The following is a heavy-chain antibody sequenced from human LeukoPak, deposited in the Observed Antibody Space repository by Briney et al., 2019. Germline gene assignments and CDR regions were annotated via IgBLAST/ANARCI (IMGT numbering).Heavy chain of an antibody. J-gene: IGHJ4*02. CDR2: IYYSGST. Sequence: PSETLSLTCTVSGGSISSSSYYWGWIRQPPGKGLEWFGSIYYSGSTYYNPSLKSRVTISVDTSKNQFSLKLSSVTAADTAVYYCAEWGYGGWGQGTLVTVSS. V-gene: IGHV4-39*07. CDR1: GGSISSSSYY. CDR3: AEWGYGG. D-gene: IGHD5-12*01.